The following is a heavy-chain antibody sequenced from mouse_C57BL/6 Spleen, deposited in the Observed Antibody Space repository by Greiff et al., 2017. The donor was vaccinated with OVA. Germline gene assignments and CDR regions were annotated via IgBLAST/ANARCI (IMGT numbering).Heavy chain of an antibody. D-gene: IGHD1-1*01. CDR3: VRHEYGSSYGYFDV. V-gene: IGHV10-1*01. J-gene: IGHJ1*03. Sequence: EVKLMESGGGLVQPKGSLKLSCAASGFSFNTYAMNWVRQAPGKGLEWVARIRSKSNNYATYYADSVKDRFTISRDDSESMLYLQMNNLKTGDTAMDYCVRHEYGSSYGYFDVWGTGTTVTVSS. CDR2: IRSKSNNYAT. CDR1: GFSFNTYA.